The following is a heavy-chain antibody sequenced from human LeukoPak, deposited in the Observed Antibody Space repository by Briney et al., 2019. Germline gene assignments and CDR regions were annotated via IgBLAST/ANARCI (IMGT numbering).Heavy chain of an antibody. J-gene: IGHJ4*02. CDR3: ASWSSSSLYFDY. Sequence: GASVKVSCKASGGTFSSYAISWVRQAPGQGLEWMGGIIPIFGTANYAQKFQGRVTITADESTSTAYMELSSLRSEDTAVYYCASWSSSSLYFDYWGQGTLVTVSS. V-gene: IGHV1-69*01. D-gene: IGHD6-6*01. CDR1: GGTFSSYA. CDR2: IIPIFGTA.